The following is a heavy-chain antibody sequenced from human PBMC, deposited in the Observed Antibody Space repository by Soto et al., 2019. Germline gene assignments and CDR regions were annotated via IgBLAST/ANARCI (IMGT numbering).Heavy chain of an antibody. J-gene: IGHJ4*02. CDR1: GGSISSGGYY. V-gene: IGHV4-31*03. D-gene: IGHD3-9*01. CDR3: ARGNYDFLTGYYIEYFDY. Sequence: SETLSLTCTVSGGSISSGGYYWSWIRQHPGKGLEWIGYIFYSGTTYYNPSLKSRVTISVDTSKNQFSLKLSSVTAADTAVYYCARGNYDFLTGYYIEYFDYWGQGTLVTVSS. CDR2: IFYSGTT.